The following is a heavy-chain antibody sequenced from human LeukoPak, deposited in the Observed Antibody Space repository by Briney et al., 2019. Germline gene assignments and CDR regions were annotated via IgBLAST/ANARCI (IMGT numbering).Heavy chain of an antibody. J-gene: IGHJ1*01. D-gene: IGHD2-21*01. CDR2: INPSGGST. Sequence: GASVKVSCKASGYTFINYYMHWVXXAPGQGLEWMGIINPSGGSTSYAQKFQGRVTMTRDTSTSTVYMELSSLRSEDTAVYYCARDESTSILWWWGQGTLVTVSS. CDR3: ARDESTSILWW. CDR1: GYTFINYY. V-gene: IGHV1-46*01.